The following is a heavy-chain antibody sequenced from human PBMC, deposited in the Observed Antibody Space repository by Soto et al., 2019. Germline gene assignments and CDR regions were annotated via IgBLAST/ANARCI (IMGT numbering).Heavy chain of an antibody. V-gene: IGHV5-51*01. CDR3: AKHEGYCSTTACSNFDY. CDR2: IYPGDSDS. CDR1: GFTFTSYW. J-gene: IGHJ4*02. D-gene: IGHD2-2*01. Sequence: PGESLKISCKGSGFTFTSYWIAWVRQMPGKGLEWMGIIYPGDSDSSYSPSFQGQVPISADKSINTAYLHWSSLKASDTARYYCAKHEGYCSTTACSNFDYWGQGTLVTVSS.